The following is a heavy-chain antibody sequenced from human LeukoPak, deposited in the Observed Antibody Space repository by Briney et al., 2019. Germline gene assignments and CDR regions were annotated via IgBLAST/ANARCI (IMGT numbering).Heavy chain of an antibody. V-gene: IGHV1-18*01. Sequence: ASVKVSCKASGYTFTSYGTSWVRQAPGQGLEWMGWISAYNGNTNYAQKLQGRVTMTTDTSTSTAYMELRSLRSDDTAVYYCARDLPAGTYYYYGMDVWGQGTTVTVSS. D-gene: IGHD6-19*01. CDR1: GYTFTSYG. CDR3: ARDLPAGTYYYYGMDV. CDR2: ISAYNGNT. J-gene: IGHJ6*02.